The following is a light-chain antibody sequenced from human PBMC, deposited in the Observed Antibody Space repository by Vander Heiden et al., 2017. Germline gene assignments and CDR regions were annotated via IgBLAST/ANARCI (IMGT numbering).Light chain of an antibody. V-gene: IGLV2-8*01. CDR3: MSYAGSNTLV. J-gene: IGLJ2*01. CDR2: EVS. Sequence: QSALTQPPSASGSPGQSVTTSCTGTSSDVGKYNYVSWYQQNPGKAPKLLIYEVSKRPSGVPDRFSGSKSGNTASLTVSGLQPEDEADYYCMSYAGSNTLVFGGGTKLTVL. CDR1: SSDVGKYNY.